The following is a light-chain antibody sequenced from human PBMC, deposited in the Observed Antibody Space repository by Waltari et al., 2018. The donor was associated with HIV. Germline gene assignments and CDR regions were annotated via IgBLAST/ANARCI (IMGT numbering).Light chain of an antibody. CDR2: GAS. Sequence: EIVMTLSPATLSVSPGDRATLSCRASQSISNNLAWYQQKPGQPPRLLIYGASTRATGVPARFSGSGSGTDFTLTINSLQSEDFAVYCCQQYNDWPLFTFGPGTKVEIK. CDR3: QQYNDWPLFT. J-gene: IGKJ3*01. CDR1: QSISNN. V-gene: IGKV3-15*01.